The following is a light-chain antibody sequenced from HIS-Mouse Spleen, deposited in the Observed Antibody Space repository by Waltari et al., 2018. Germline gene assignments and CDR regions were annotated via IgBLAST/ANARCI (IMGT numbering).Light chain of an antibody. CDR2: DNN. J-gene: IGLJ3*02. CDR1: SPNIGNNY. Sequence: QSVLTQPPSVSAAPGQKVTISCSGSSPNIGNNYVSWYQQLPGTAPKLLIYDNNKRPSGIPDRFSGSKSGTSATLGITGLQTGDEADYYCGTWDSSLSAQWVFGGGTKLTVL. CDR3: GTWDSSLSAQWV. V-gene: IGLV1-51*01.